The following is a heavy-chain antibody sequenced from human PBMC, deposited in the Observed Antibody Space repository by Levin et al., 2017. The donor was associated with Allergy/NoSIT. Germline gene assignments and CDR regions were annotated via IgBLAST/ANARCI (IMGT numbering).Heavy chain of an antibody. Sequence: PGGSLRLSCAASGFTFSSYSMNWVRQAPGKGLEWVSSISSSSSYIYYADSVKGRFTISRDNAKNSLYLQMNSLRAEDTAVYYCARADMYYDILTGYPQSYYGMDVWGQGTTVTVSS. CDR3: ARADMYYDILTGYPQSYYGMDV. V-gene: IGHV3-21*01. D-gene: IGHD3-9*01. J-gene: IGHJ6*02. CDR1: GFTFSSYS. CDR2: ISSSSSYI.